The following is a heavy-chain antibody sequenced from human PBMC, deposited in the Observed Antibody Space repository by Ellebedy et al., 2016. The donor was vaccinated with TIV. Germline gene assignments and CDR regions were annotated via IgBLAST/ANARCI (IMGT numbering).Heavy chain of an antibody. CDR1: GFTFSRFG. J-gene: IGHJ6*02. D-gene: IGHD3-10*01. CDR2: ISYDGSNK. CDR3: ARVSQVWFGELLTRNYYYGMDV. V-gene: IGHV3-30*03. Sequence: PGGSLRLSCAASGFTFSRFGMDWVRQAPGKGLEWVAVISYDGSNKYYADSVKGRFTISRDNSKNTLYLQMNSLRAEDTAVYYCARVSQVWFGELLTRNYYYGMDVWGQGTTVTVSS.